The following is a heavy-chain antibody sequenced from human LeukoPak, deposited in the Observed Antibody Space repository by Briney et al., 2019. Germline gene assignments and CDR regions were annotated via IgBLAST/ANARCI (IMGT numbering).Heavy chain of an antibody. CDR1: GGSISSGGYY. CDR3: ASSRVVPAAIHYYYYMDV. J-gene: IGHJ6*03. V-gene: IGHV4-30-2*01. CDR2: IYHSGST. D-gene: IGHD2-2*01. Sequence: TSSETLSLTCTVSGGSISSGGYYWGWIRQPPGKGLEWIGYIYHSGSTYYNPSLKSRVTISVDRSKNQFSLKLSSVTAADTAVYYCASSRVVPAAIHYYYYMDVWGKGTTVTVSS.